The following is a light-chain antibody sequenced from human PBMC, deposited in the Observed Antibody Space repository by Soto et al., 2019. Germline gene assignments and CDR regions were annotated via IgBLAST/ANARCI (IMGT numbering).Light chain of an antibody. CDR1: QSVTNNY. CDR3: QQCATSPLT. CDR2: DAS. J-gene: IGKJ1*01. Sequence: PGDRATLSCRASQSVTNNYVAWYQQKPGQAPRLLIHDASSRATGIPDRFSGSGSGTDFTLTISRLEPEDFAVYFCQQCATSPLTFGQGTRVDIK. V-gene: IGKV3-20*01.